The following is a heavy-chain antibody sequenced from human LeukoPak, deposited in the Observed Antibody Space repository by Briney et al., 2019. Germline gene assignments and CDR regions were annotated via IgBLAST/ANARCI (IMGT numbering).Heavy chain of an antibody. CDR1: GYTFTGYY. CDR2: IYPRDGST. J-gene: IGHJ4*02. V-gene: IGHV1-46*01. Sequence: ASVKVSCKASGYTFTGYYMHWVRQAPGQGLEWMGMIYPRDGSTSYAQKFQGRVTVARDTSTSTVHMELSGLRSEDTAVYYCARDQEGFDYWGQGTLVTVSS. CDR3: ARDQEGFDY.